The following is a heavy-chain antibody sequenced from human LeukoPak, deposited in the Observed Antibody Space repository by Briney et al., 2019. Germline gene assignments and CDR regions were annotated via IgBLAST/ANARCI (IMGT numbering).Heavy chain of an antibody. CDR3: AKDRITMGRFVSGADY. D-gene: IGHD3-10*01. V-gene: IGHV3-30*18. CDR1: GFTFSSYG. CDR2: ISYDGSNK. Sequence: GGSLRLSCAASGFTFSSYGMHWVRQAPGKGLEWVAVISYDGSNKYYADSVKGRFTISRDNSKNTLYLQMNSLRAEDTAVYYCAKDRITMGRFVSGADYWGQGTLVTVSS. J-gene: IGHJ4*02.